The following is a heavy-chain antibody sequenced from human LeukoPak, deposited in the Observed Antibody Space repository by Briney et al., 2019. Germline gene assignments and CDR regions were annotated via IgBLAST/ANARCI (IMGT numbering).Heavy chain of an antibody. CDR2: IYYSGST. V-gene: IGHV4-31*03. CDR1: GGSISGGGYY. Sequence: SETLSLTCTVSGGSISGGGYYWSWTRQHPGKGLEWIGYIYYSGSTYYNPSLKSRVTISVDTSKNQFSLKLSSVTAADTAVYYCARFGADYDFWSGYISYYYYYMDVWGKGTTVTVSS. CDR3: ARFGADYDFWSGYISYYYYYMDV. J-gene: IGHJ6*03. D-gene: IGHD3-3*01.